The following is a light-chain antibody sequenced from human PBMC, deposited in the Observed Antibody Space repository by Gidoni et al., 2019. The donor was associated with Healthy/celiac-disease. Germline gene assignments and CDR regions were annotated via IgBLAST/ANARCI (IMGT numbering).Light chain of an antibody. CDR3: QQYNSSPYT. CDR1: QSISSW. V-gene: IGKV1-5*03. Sequence: DIQMTHSPSTLSASVGDRVTITCRASQSISSWLAWYQQKPGKAPKLLIYKASSLESGVPSRFSGRGSGTEFTLTISSLQPDDFATYYCQQYNSSPYTFGQGTKLEIK. CDR2: KAS. J-gene: IGKJ2*01.